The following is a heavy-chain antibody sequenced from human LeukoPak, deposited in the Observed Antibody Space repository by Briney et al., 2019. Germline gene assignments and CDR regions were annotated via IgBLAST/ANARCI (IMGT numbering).Heavy chain of an antibody. CDR3: ARGGGWELPGGPAFDI. CDR1: GFTVSSNY. J-gene: IGHJ3*02. CDR2: IYSGGST. V-gene: IGHV3-53*01. Sequence: GGSLRFSCAASGFTVSSNYMSWVRQAPGKGLEWVSVIYSGGSTYYADSVKGRFTISRDNSKNTLYLQMNSLRAEDTAVYYCARGGGWELPGGPAFDIWGQGTMVTVSS. D-gene: IGHD1-26*01.